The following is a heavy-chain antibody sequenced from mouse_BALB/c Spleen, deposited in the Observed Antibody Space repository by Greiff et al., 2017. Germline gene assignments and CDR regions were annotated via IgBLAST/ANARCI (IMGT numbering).Heavy chain of an antibody. CDR3: ARDPYYGSSYDAMDY. J-gene: IGHJ4*01. CDR1: GFSLTSYG. D-gene: IGHD1-1*01. Sequence: VKVVESGPGLVAPSQSLSITCSVSGFSLTSYGVHWVRQPPGKGLEWLGVIWAGGSTNYNSALMSRLSISKDNSKSQVFLKMNSLQTDDTAMYYCARDPYYGSSYDAMDYWGQGTSVTDSS. V-gene: IGHV2-9*02. CDR2: IWAGGST.